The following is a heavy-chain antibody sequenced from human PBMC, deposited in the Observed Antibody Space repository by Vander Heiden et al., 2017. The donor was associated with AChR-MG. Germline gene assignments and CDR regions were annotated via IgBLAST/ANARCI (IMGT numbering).Heavy chain of an antibody. CDR2: IYYSGST. J-gene: IGHJ4*02. CDR1: GGSISSSSYY. D-gene: IGHD4-17*01. Sequence: QLQLQESGPGLVKPSETLSLTCTVSGGSISSSSYYWGWIRQPPGKGLEWIGSIYYSGSTYYNPSLKSRVTISVDTSKNQFSLKLSSVTAADTAVYYCARLDPTTVVTPLYYFDYWGQGTLVTVSS. V-gene: IGHV4-39*01. CDR3: ARLDPTTVVTPLYYFDY.